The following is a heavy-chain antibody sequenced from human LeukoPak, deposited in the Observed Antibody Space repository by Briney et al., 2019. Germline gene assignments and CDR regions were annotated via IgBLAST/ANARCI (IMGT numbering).Heavy chain of an antibody. CDR3: ASIRDDSSGYDDY. J-gene: IGHJ4*02. V-gene: IGHV1-2*02. CDR2: INPNSGGT. CDR1: GYTFTGYY. D-gene: IGHD3-22*01. Sequence: GASVKVSCKASGYTFTGYYMHWVRQAPGQGLEWMGWINPNSGGTNYAQKFQGRVTMTRDTSISTAYMELSRLRFDDTAVYYCASIRDDSSGYDDYWGQGTLVTVSS.